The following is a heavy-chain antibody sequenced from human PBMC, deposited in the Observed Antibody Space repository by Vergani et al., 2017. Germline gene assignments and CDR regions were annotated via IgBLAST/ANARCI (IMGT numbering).Heavy chain of an antibody. D-gene: IGHD5-12*01. CDR2: IWYDGSNK. J-gene: IGHJ6*03. CDR3: AREGTSGPHYYYYYMDV. CDR1: GFTFSSYG. Sequence: VQLVESGGGLVQPGGSLRLSCAASGFTFSSYGMHWVRQAPGKGLEWVAVIWYDGSNKYYADSVKGRFTISRDNSKNTLYLQMNSLRAEDTAVYYCAREGTSGPHYYYYYMDVWGKGTTVTVSS. V-gene: IGHV3-33*08.